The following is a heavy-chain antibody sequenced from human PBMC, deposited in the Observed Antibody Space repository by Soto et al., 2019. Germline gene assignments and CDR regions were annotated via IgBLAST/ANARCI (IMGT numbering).Heavy chain of an antibody. D-gene: IGHD3-22*01. CDR3: ASRKIIYYDSSGYAFDI. V-gene: IGHV4-4*02. CDR1: GGSISSSNW. J-gene: IGHJ3*02. CDR2: IYHSGST. Sequence: SQTLSLTCAVSGGSISSSNWWSWVRQPPGKGLEWIGEIYHSGSTNYNPSLKSRVTISVDKSKNQFSLKLSSVTAADTAVYYCASRKIIYYDSSGYAFDIWGQGTMVT.